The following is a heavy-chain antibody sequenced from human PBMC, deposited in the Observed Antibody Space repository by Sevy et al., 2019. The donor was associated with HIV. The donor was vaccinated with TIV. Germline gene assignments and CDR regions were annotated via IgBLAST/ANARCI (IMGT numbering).Heavy chain of an antibody. CDR2: MSAYNGNT. Sequence: ASVKVSCKASGYTFTSYGISWVRQAPGQGLEWMGWMSAYNGNTNYAQKLQGRVTMTTDTSTSTAYMELRSLRSDDTAVYYCARDCSGGSCSYPIFDYWGQGTLVTVSS. D-gene: IGHD2-15*01. J-gene: IGHJ4*02. CDR1: GYTFTSYG. CDR3: ARDCSGGSCSYPIFDY. V-gene: IGHV1-18*01.